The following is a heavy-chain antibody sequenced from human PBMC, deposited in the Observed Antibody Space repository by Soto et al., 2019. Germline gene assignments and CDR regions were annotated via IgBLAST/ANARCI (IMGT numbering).Heavy chain of an antibody. V-gene: IGHV4-4*07. CDR3: ARGMTPPGAPAWYYFDA. J-gene: IGHJ4*02. CDR1: GASITGSSY. CDR2: FSLSGTT. D-gene: IGHD2-8*02. Sequence: QVQLQESGPGLMKPSETLSLTCTVSGASITGSSYWSWIRRPAGEGLEWIGRFSLSGTTNYNPSLRSRVTRSADVSKNQFSLRLTSVTAADTALYSCARGMTPPGAPAWYYFDAWGQGTLVTVSS.